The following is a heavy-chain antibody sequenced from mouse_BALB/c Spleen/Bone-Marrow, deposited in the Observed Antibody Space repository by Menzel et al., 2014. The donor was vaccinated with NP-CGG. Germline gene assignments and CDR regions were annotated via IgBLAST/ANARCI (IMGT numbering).Heavy chain of an antibody. Sequence: VQLQQSGTVLAMPGASVKMSCKASGYTFTNYCMHWVKQRPGQDLEWIGSIYPENSATSYNKTFKGKAKLTAVTSTSTAYMELRCLTNEDSAVYYCTSDYDDYWGQGTSLTVSS. D-gene: IGHD2-4*01. CDR1: GYTFTNYC. CDR2: IYPENSAT. V-gene: IGHV1-5*01. J-gene: IGHJ2*02. CDR3: TSDYDDY.